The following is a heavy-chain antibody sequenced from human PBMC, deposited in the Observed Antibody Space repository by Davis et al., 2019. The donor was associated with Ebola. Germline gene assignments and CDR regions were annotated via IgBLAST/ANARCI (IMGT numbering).Heavy chain of an antibody. CDR1: GGSISSHY. CDR3: ARESTVTTNYFDY. V-gene: IGHV4-59*11. Sequence: PGGSLRLSCTVSGGSISSHYWSWIRQPPGKGLEWIGYIYYSGSTNYNPSLKSRVTISVDTSKNQFSLKLSSVTAADTAVYYCARESTVTTNYFDYWGQGALVTVSS. D-gene: IGHD4-17*01. CDR2: IYYSGST. J-gene: IGHJ4*02.